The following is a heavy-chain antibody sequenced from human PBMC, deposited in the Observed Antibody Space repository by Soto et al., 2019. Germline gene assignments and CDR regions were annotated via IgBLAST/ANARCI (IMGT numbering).Heavy chain of an antibody. J-gene: IGHJ4*02. D-gene: IGHD6-6*01. V-gene: IGHV4-30-2*01. CDR1: GGSISSGGSF. CDR3: AGGIAARPLGY. Sequence: QPQLQESGSGLVKPSQTLSLTCAVSGGSISSGGSFWSWIRQPPGKGLEWIGYIYHSGSTYYNPSLKSRVTISVDRSKNQFSLKLSSVTAADTAVYYCAGGIAARPLGYWGQGTLVTVSS. CDR2: IYHSGST.